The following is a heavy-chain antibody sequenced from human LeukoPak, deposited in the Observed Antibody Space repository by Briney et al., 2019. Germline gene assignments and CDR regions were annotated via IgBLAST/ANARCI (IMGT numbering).Heavy chain of an antibody. J-gene: IGHJ4*02. CDR2: VYYTGST. Sequence: SETLSLTCTVSGGSISTSNYYWSRIRQPPGKGLEWIGYVYYTGSTEYNPSLRSRVTISLEMSNHQFSLNLTSVTAADTAVYYCASNTGSVFDYWGQGALVTVSS. CDR1: GGSISTSNYY. D-gene: IGHD1-26*01. V-gene: IGHV4-61*01. CDR3: ASNTGSVFDY.